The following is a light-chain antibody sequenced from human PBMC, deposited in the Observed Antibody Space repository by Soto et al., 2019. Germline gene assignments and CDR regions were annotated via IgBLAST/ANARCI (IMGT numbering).Light chain of an antibody. V-gene: IGLV4-69*01. CDR3: QTWNTDIRV. CDR1: SGHNSYA. J-gene: IGLJ3*02. CDR2: LNSDGSH. Sequence: QSVLTQPPSASASLGASVKLTCTLSSGHNSYAIAWHQQQPEKGPRYLMKLNSDGSHSKGDGIPDRFSGYSSGAERYLTISSLQSEDEAEYYCQTWNTDIRVFGGGTKVTVL.